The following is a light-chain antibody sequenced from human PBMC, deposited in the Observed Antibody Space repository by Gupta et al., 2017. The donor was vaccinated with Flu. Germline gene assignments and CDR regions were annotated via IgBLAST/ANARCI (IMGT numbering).Light chain of an antibody. J-gene: IGLJ2*01. CDR2: DES. V-gene: IGLV3-21*02. Sequence: GNNIGSKAVHWYQQKPGQAPVLIVNDESERPSGIPERFSGSNSENTATLTMTRVEAGDEADYYCQVWDSSSDHVVFGGGTKLTVL. CDR3: QVWDSSSDHVV. CDR1: NIGSKA.